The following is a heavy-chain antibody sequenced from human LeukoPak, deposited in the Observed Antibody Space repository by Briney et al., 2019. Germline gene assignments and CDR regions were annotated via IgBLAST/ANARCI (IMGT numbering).Heavy chain of an antibody. V-gene: IGHV1-18*01. Sequence: ASVKVSCKASGYTFTSYGISWVRQAPGQGLEWMGWISAYNGNTNYAQKLQGRVTMTTDTSTSTAYMELRSLRSDDTAVYYCARLNFRTAQWELLPLDYWGQGTLVTVSS. J-gene: IGHJ4*02. D-gene: IGHD1-26*01. CDR1: GYTFTSYG. CDR2: ISAYNGNT. CDR3: ARLNFRTAQWELLPLDY.